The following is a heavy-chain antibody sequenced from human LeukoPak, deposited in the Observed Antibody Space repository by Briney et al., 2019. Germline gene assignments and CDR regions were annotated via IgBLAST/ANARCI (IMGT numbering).Heavy chain of an antibody. CDR3: ARALPSPLYSGSYADAFDI. Sequence: PGGSLRLSCAASGFTFNTYAMTWVRQAPGKGLEWVSTISGNGPNTYYADSVKGRFTISRDNSKNTLYLQMNSLRAEDTAVYYCARALPSPLYSGSYADAFDIWGQGTMVTVSS. J-gene: IGHJ3*02. CDR1: GFTFNTYA. D-gene: IGHD1-26*01. V-gene: IGHV3-23*01. CDR2: ISGNGPNT.